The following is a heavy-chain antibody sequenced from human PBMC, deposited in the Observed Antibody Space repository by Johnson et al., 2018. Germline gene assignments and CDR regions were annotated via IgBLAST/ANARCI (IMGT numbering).Heavy chain of an antibody. CDR2: INSDGRSP. CDR1: GFTFSSYW. J-gene: IGHJ3*02. Sequence: VQLVQSGGGLVQPGGSLRLSCAASGFTFSSYWIYWVRQAPGKGLVWVSRINSDGRSPSHADSVKGRFTISRDNAKNTPFLQMNSLRAEDTAVYYCARGGTNDAFDIWGQGTMVTVSS. V-gene: IGHV3-74*02. CDR3: ARGGTNDAFDI.